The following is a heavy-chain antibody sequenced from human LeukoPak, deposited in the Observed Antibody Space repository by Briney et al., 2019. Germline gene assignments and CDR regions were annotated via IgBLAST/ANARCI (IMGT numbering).Heavy chain of an antibody. CDR2: IKQDGSAK. D-gene: IGHD6-19*01. J-gene: IGHJ4*02. CDR3: ARVGDRDYSSGWFDY. Sequence: GGSLRLSCAASGFTFSSYWVSWVRQAPGKGLEWVANIKQDGSAKYYVDSVKGRFTISRDNAKNSLYLQMNSLRAEDTAVYYCARVGDRDYSSGWFDYWGQGTLVTVSS. V-gene: IGHV3-7*01. CDR1: GFTFSSYW.